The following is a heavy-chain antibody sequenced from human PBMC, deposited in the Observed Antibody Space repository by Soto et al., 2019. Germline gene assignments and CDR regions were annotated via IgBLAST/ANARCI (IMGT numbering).Heavy chain of an antibody. Sequence: PSETLSLTCTVSGDSVSSYFWSWIRQSPGKGLEWVAYIQSSGATNYNPSLKSRVSISLDTSKNQFSLQLSSVAAADTAVYYCARHGGPGKKIYFDYWGRGNVVTVSS. CDR2: IQSSGAT. CDR3: ARHGGPGKKIYFDY. V-gene: IGHV4-59*08. CDR1: GDSVSSYF. D-gene: IGHD3-16*01. J-gene: IGHJ4*02.